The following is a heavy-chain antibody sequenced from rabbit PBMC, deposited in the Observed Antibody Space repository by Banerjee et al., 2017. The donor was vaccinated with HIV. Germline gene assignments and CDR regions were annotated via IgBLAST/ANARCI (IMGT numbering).Heavy chain of an antibody. D-gene: IGHD6-1*01. CDR3: ARDAGYAGYGYANLNL. CDR2: IGAGST. J-gene: IGHJ4*01. CDR1: GFSFSSNYW. V-gene: IGHV1S45*01. Sequence: QEQLEESGGDLVKPEGSLTLTCTASGFSFSSNYWLCWVRQAPGKGLEWIACIGAGSTYYATWAKGRFTISKTSSTTVTLQMTSLTAADTATYFCARDAGYAGYGYANLNLWGPGTLVTVS.